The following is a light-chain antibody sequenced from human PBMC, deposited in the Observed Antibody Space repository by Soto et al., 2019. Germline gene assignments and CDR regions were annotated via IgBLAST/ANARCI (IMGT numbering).Light chain of an antibody. CDR3: ASWDDSLNGWV. J-gene: IGLJ3*02. CDR2: GDN. V-gene: IGLV1-44*01. Sequence: QAVVTQPPSTSGTPGQRATISCSGSSSNIGSNTVNWYQHIPGTAPKLLVFGDNERPSGVPDRFSGSKSGTSASLAISGLQSEDEADYYCASWDDSLNGWVFGGGTKLTVL. CDR1: SSNIGSNT.